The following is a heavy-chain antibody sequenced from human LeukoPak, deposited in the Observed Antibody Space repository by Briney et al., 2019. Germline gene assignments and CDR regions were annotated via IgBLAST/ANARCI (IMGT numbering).Heavy chain of an antibody. CDR2: IIPIFGTA. J-gene: IGHJ4*02. CDR1: GGTFSSYA. V-gene: IGHV1-69*13. D-gene: IGHD3-22*01. CDR3: ARPFPDSSGYHSIDY. Sequence: ASVKVSCKASGGTFSSYAISWVRQAPGQGLEWMGGIIPIFGTANYAQKFQGRVTITADESTSTAYMELSSLRSEDTAMYYCARPFPDSSGYHSIDYWGQGTLVTVSS.